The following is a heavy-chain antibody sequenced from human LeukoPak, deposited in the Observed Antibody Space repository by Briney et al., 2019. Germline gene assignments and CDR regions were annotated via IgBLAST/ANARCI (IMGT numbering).Heavy chain of an antibody. Sequence: PSETLSLTCAVYGGSFSDYYWSWIRQPPGKGLEWIGEINHSGSTNYNPSLKSRVTISVDTSKNQFSLKLSSVTAADTAVYYCVYGSGSYYPDFDYWGQGTLVTVSS. J-gene: IGHJ4*02. CDR3: VYGSGSYYPDFDY. D-gene: IGHD3-10*01. CDR1: GGSFSDYY. CDR2: INHSGST. V-gene: IGHV4-34*01.